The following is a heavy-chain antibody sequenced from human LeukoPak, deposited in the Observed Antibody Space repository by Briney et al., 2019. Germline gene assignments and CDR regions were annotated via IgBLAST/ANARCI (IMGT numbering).Heavy chain of an antibody. CDR1: GFNFRTHA. V-gene: IGHV3-33*01. CDR3: AIYDIPDY. Sequence: GGSLGLSCSASGFNFRTHAMHWVRQAPGKGLEWVAMIWRGGNYKYYADSVKGRFTISRDDSRSRLYLQMDSLRAEDTAVYYCAIYDIPDYWGQGTLVTVSS. CDR2: IWRGGNYK. J-gene: IGHJ4*02. D-gene: IGHD3-9*01.